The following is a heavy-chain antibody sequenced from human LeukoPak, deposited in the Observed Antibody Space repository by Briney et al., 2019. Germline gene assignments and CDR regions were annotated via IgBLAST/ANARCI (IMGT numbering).Heavy chain of an antibody. V-gene: IGHV3-23*01. CDR3: AKDPYYGSGSYRSVDY. CDR1: AFTFSSYA. CDR2: ISGSSDST. Sequence: GGSLRLSCAASAFTFSSYAVSWVRQAPGKGLELVSAISGSSDSTYYADSVKGRFTISRDNSKNTLYLQMNSLRAEDTAVYYCAKDPYYGSGSYRSVDYWGQGTLVTVSS. D-gene: IGHD3-10*01. J-gene: IGHJ4*02.